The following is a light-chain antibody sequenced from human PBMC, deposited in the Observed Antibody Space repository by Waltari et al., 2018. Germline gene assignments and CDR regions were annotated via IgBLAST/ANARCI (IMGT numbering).Light chain of an antibody. CDR2: GAS. V-gene: IGKV3-15*01. CDR3: QQYNHWPWT. CDR1: QTVSSS. J-gene: IGKJ1*01. Sequence: MTQSPGTLSASPVERVTLSCRASQTVSSSLVWYKQIPGQPPRVLIYGASTRATGVPARFSGSGSATEFTLTISSLQSEDFAVYFCQQYNHWPWTFGQGTKVEVK.